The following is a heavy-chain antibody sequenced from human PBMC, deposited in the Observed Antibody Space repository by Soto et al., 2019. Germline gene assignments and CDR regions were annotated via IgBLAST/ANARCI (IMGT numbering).Heavy chain of an antibody. J-gene: IGHJ4*02. D-gene: IGHD6-13*01. CDR3: ATRGSSWYFDY. V-gene: IGHV1-24*01. CDR1: GYTLTELS. Sequence: ASVKVSCKVSGYTLTELSMQWVRQAPGKGLEWMGGFYPEDGETIYAQKFQGRVTMTEDTSTDTAYMELSSLRSEDTAVYYCATRGSSWYFDYWGQGTLVTAPQ. CDR2: FYPEDGET.